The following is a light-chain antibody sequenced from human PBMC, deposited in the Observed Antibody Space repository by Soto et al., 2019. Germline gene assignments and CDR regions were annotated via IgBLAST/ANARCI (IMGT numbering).Light chain of an antibody. CDR1: SSNIGAGFD. CDR3: QSYDSSQGYV. V-gene: IGLV1-40*01. Sequence: QSVLTQPPSVSGAPGQRVTISCTGSSSNIGAGFDVHWYQQLPGTAPKLLIYGNNNRPSGVPDRFSGSKSGTSASLAITGLQAEDEADYYCQSYDSSQGYVFGTGTKLTVL. J-gene: IGLJ1*01. CDR2: GNN.